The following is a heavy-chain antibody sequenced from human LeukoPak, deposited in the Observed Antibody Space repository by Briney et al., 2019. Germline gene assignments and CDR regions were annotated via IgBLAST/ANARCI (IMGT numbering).Heavy chain of an antibody. CDR1: GGAITNYY. V-gene: IGHV4-4*07. Sequence: SETLSLTCGVSGGAITNYYWSWIRQPAGKGLEWIGRIYTSGSTNYNPSLKSRVTISVDTSKNQFSLKLSSVTAADTAVYYCAANMITFGGVIAYYYYYYMDVWGKGTTVTVSS. CDR3: AANMITFGGVIAYYYYYYMDV. J-gene: IGHJ6*03. D-gene: IGHD3-16*02. CDR2: IYTSGST.